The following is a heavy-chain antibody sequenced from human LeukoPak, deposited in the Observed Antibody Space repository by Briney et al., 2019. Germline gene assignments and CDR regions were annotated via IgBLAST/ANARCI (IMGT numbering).Heavy chain of an antibody. V-gene: IGHV3-7*01. CDR3: ARAGGTSWADY. CDR2: VKQDGSEK. D-gene: IGHD6-13*01. J-gene: IGHJ4*02. Sequence: PGGSLRLSCAASGFTLSNYWMSWVRQAPGKGLEWVANVKQDGSEKYYVDSVKGRFTISRDNGKNSLYLQMNSLRVEDTAIYYCARAGGTSWADYWGQGTLVTVSS. CDR1: GFTLSNYW.